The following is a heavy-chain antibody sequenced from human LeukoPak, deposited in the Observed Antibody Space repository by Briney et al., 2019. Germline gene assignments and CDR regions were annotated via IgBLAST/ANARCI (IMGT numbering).Heavy chain of an antibody. J-gene: IGHJ1*01. CDR1: GFTFSSYG. Sequence: AGRSLRLSCAASGFTFSSYGMHWVRQAPGKGLEWVAVISYDGSNKYYADSVKGRFTISRDNSKNTLYLQMNSLRAEDTAVYYCAKGVVVTAIPPFQHWGQGTLVTVSS. V-gene: IGHV3-30*18. D-gene: IGHD2-21*02. CDR3: AKGVVVTAIPPFQH. CDR2: ISYDGSNK.